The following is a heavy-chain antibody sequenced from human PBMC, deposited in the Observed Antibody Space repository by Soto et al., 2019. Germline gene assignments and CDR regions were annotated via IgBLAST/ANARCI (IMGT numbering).Heavy chain of an antibody. CDR2: IIPIFGTA. CDR1: GGTFSSYA. Sequence: QVQLVQSGAEVKKPGSSVKVSCKASGGTFSSYAISWVRQAPGQGLEWMGGIIPIFGTANYAQKFQGRVTITADESTSSAYMELSSLRSEDTAVYYCARVSDDSSGYYLIWYFDLWGRGTLVTVSS. V-gene: IGHV1-69*12. J-gene: IGHJ2*01. CDR3: ARVSDDSSGYYLIWYFDL. D-gene: IGHD3-22*01.